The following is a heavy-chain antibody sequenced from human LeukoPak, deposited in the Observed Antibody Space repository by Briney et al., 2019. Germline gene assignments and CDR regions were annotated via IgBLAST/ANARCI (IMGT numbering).Heavy chain of an antibody. D-gene: IGHD3-22*01. CDR2: IRYDGSNK. CDR3: ARDPRITMIQNRYYYYMDV. V-gene: IGHV3-30*02. J-gene: IGHJ6*03. Sequence: GGSLRLSCAASGFTFSSYGMHWVRQAPGKGLEWVAFIRYDGSNKYYADSVKGRFTISRDNSKNTLYLQMNSLRAEDTAVYYCARDPRITMIQNRYYYYMDVWGKGTTVTVSS. CDR1: GFTFSSYG.